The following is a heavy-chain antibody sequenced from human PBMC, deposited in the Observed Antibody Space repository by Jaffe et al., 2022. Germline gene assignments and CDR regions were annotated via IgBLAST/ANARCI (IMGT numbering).Heavy chain of an antibody. CDR2: IKQDGSEK. CDR1: GFTFSSYW. D-gene: IGHD3-16*01. CDR3: ATAWGTPGTFDI. J-gene: IGHJ3*02. Sequence: EVQLVESGGGLVQPGGSLRLSCAASGFTFSSYWMNWVRQAPGKGLEWVANIKQDGSEKYYVDSVKGRFTISRHNAKNSLYLQMNSLRAEDTAVYYCATAWGTPGTFDIWGQGTMVTVSS. V-gene: IGHV3-7*05.